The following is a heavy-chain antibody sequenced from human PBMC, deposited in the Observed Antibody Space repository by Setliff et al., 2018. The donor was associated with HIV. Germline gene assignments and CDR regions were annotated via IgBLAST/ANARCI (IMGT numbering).Heavy chain of an antibody. CDR3: AKDRSGSYRTFDY. D-gene: IGHD1-26*01. CDR1: GGTSTPSSW. J-gene: IGHJ4*02. V-gene: IGHV4-4*02. Sequence: SETLSLTCTFTGGTSTPSSWWSWVRQAPGKGLEWVGDIYTSGSTYYNPSLKSRVTISMDTSKNQFSLKLNSVTAADTAVYYCAKDRSGSYRTFDYWGPGILVTVSS. CDR2: IYTSGST.